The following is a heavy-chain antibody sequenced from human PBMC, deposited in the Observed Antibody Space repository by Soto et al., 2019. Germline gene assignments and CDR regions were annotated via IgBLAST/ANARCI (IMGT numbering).Heavy chain of an antibody. CDR2: IYYSGST. D-gene: IGHD3-22*01. J-gene: IGHJ6*02. V-gene: IGHV4-31*03. CDR3: ARTGDDSSGSNYYYYYGMDV. CDR1: GGSISSGGYY. Sequence: QVQLQESGPGLVKPSQTLSLTCTVSGGSISSGGYYWSWIRQHPGKGLEWIGYIYYSGSTYYNPSLRGRVTISVDTSKTQFSLKLSSVTAADTAVYYCARTGDDSSGSNYYYYYGMDVWGQGTTVTVSS.